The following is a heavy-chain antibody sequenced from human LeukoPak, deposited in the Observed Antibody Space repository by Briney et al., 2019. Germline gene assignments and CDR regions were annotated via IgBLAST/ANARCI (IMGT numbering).Heavy chain of an antibody. CDR1: GFTFSTYW. Sequence: PGGSLRLSCAASGFTFSTYWMHWVRQAPGEGLVWVSRIKSDGSDTSYADSVKGRFTISRDNAKNTLYLQMNSLRAEDTAVYYCARESGDYDWGQGTLVTVSS. J-gene: IGHJ4*02. D-gene: IGHD4-17*01. CDR3: ARESGDYD. V-gene: IGHV3-74*01. CDR2: IKSDGSDT.